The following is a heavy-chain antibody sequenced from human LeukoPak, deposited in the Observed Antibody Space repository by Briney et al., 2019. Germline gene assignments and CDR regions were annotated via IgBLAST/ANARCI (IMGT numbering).Heavy chain of an antibody. V-gene: IGHV4-4*08. Sequence: SETLSLTCTVSGGHIDSFFWNWIRQPPGKGLEWIGYIDNSGSTKYNPSLKSRITMSRDTSKNQFSLELTSVTAADTAMYYCASGGGWLIDYWGQGTLVSVSS. CDR1: GGHIDSFF. CDR2: IDNSGST. J-gene: IGHJ4*02. CDR3: ASGGGWLIDY. D-gene: IGHD6-19*01.